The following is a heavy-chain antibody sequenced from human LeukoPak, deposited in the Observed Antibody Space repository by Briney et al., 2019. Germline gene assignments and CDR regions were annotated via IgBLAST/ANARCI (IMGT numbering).Heavy chain of an antibody. V-gene: IGHV4-34*01. J-gene: IGHJ4*02. CDR3: ARGDDYGDYGDFWY. D-gene: IGHD4-17*01. CDR1: GGSSPGHH. Sequence: SETLSLTCAVYGGSSPGHHWSWIRQPPGKGLEWIGKINHGGSTNYSPSLKSRVTISVDTSKNQFSLKLSSVTAADTAMYYCARGDDYGDYGDFWYWGQGTLVTVSS. CDR2: INHGGST.